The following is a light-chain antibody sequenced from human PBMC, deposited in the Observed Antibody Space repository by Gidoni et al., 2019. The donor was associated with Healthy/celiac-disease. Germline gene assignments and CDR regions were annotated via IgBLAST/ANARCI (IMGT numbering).Light chain of an antibody. CDR3: QQYYSYPLT. Sequence: AIRMTQSPSSFAASTGDRVTITCRALQCLSSYLAWYQQKPGKAPKLLIYAASTLQSGVPPRFSGSGSGTDFTLTISCLQSEDFATYYCQQYYSYPLTFGGGTKVEIK. J-gene: IGKJ4*01. CDR2: AAS. CDR1: QCLSSY. V-gene: IGKV1-8*01.